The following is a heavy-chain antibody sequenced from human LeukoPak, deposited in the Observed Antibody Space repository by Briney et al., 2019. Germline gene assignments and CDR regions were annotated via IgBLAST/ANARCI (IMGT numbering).Heavy chain of an antibody. CDR2: ISWNSGSI. V-gene: IGHV3-9*01. CDR1: GFTFDDYA. J-gene: IGHJ4*02. CDR3: AKDGRPTTYDSSGYYGYYFDY. D-gene: IGHD3-22*01. Sequence: GGSLRLSCAASGFTFDDYAMHWVRQAPGKGLEWVSGISWNSGSIGYADSVKGRFTISRDNAKNSLYLQMNSLRAEDTALYYCAKDGRPTTYDSSGYYGYYFDYWGQGTLVTVSS.